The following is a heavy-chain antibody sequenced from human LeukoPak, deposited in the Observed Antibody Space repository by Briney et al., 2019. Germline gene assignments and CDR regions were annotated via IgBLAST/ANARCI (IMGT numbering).Heavy chain of an antibody. CDR2: GDYSGGT. CDR3: AGERGEEYSSGWYKRNYFDN. Sequence: SETLSLTCAVSGGSISSGGYSWSWIRQPPGKGLEWIASGDYSGGTYYNPSLESRVAISADMSKNQFSLKLTSVTGADTAVYYCAGERGEEYSSGWYKRNYFDNWGQGIRVTVSS. D-gene: IGHD6-19*01. V-gene: IGHV4-30-4*07. J-gene: IGHJ4*02. CDR1: GGSISSGGYS.